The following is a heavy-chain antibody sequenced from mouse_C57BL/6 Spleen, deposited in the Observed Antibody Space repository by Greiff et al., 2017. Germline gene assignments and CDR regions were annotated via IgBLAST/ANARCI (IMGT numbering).Heavy chain of an antibody. CDR2: ISSGSSTI. D-gene: IGHD1-1*01. Sequence: EVQRVESGGGLVKPGGSLKLSCAASGFTFSDYGMHWVRQAPEKGLEWVAYISSGSSTIYYAATVKGRFTISIDNAKNPRVLQRTSLRSEDTAMYYCARKGYYGSSYDYWGQGTTLTVSS. V-gene: IGHV5-17*01. CDR3: ARKGYYGSSYDY. CDR1: GFTFSDYG. J-gene: IGHJ2*01.